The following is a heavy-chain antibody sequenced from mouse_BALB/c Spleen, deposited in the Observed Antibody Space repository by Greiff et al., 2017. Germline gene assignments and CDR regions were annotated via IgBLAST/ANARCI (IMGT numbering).Heavy chain of an antibody. Sequence: QVQLQQPGAELVKPGTSVKLSCKASGYNFTSYWINWVKLRPGQGLEWIGDIYPGSGSTNYNEKFKSKATLTVDTSSSTAYMQLSSLASEDSALYYSARETLMDYWGQGTSVTVSS. CDR2: IYPGSGST. J-gene: IGHJ4*01. CDR3: ARETLMDY. V-gene: IGHV1-55*01. CDR1: GYNFTSYW.